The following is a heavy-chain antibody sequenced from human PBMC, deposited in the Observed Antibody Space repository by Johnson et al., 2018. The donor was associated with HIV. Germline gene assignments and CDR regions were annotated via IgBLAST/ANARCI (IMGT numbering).Heavy chain of an antibody. J-gene: IGHJ3*02. Sequence: VQLVESGGGVVQPGRSLRLSCAASGFTFSSYAMHWVRQAPGKGLEWVGRIKRKTDGETTDYPTPVKGSFTISRDDSKNTLYLQMNSLKTEDTAVYYCATDVPSAPYYNAFDIWGQGTMVTVSS. CDR3: ATDVPSAPYYNAFDI. CDR1: GFTFSSYA. CDR2: IKRKTDGETT. V-gene: IGHV3-15*01. D-gene: IGHD1-26*01.